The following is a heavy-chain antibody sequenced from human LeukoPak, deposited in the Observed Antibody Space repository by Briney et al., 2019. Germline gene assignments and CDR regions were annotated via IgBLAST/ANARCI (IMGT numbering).Heavy chain of an antibody. CDR3: AKDSVGYSYGAFDS. V-gene: IGHV3-23*01. D-gene: IGHD5-18*01. CDR1: GFTFSSYA. J-gene: IGHJ4*02. Sequence: GGSLRLSCAASGFTFSSYAMTWVRQAPGKRLEWVSAISGSGGSTYYADSVKGRFTISRDNSKNTLYLQMNSLRAEDTAVYYCAKDSVGYSYGAFDSWGQGTLVTVSS. CDR2: ISGSGGST.